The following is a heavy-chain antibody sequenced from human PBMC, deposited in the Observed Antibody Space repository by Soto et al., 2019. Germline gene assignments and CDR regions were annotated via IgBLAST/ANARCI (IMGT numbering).Heavy chain of an antibody. D-gene: IGHD3-22*01. CDR2: LSGSGIST. J-gene: IGHJ4*02. CDR3: AKDNEYYYDSSGYYYRGYDSDY. CDR1: GFTFSNYA. V-gene: IGHV3-23*01. Sequence: PGGSLRLSCAASGFTFSNYAMSWVRQAPGKGLEWVSTLSGSGISTYYADSVKGRFTISRDNSKNTLYLQMNSLRDEDTAVYYCAKDNEYYYDSSGYYYRGYDSDYWGKGTRVTVSS.